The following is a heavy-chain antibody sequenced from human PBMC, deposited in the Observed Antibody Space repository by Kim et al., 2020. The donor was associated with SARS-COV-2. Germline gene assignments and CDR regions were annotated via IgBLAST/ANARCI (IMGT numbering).Heavy chain of an antibody. CDR2: IYYSGST. J-gene: IGHJ4*02. CDR3: ATTSPLRIAATTTDRDDY. D-gene: IGHD6-13*01. Sequence: SETLSLTCTVSGGSISSSSYYWGWIRQPPGKGLEWIGSIYYSGSTYYNPSLKSRVTISVDTSKNQFSLKLSSVTAADTAVYYCATTSPLRIAATTTDRDDYWGQGTLVTVSS. V-gene: IGHV4-39*01. CDR1: GGSISSSSYY.